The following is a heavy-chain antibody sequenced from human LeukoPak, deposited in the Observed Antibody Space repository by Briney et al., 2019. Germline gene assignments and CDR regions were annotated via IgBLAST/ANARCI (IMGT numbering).Heavy chain of an antibody. CDR1: GFTFSSYA. D-gene: IGHD6-19*01. Sequence: GGSLRLSCAASGFTFSSYAMSWVRQAPGKGLGWVSAISGSGGSTYYADSVKGRFTISRDNSKNTLYLQMNSLRAEDTAVYYCAKGLYSSGWYDLDYWGQGTLVTVSS. CDR2: ISGSGGST. J-gene: IGHJ4*02. CDR3: AKGLYSSGWYDLDY. V-gene: IGHV3-23*01.